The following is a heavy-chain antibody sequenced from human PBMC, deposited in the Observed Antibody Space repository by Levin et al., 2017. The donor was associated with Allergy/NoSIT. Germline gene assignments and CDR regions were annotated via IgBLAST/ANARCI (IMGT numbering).Heavy chain of an antibody. J-gene: IGHJ6*03. D-gene: IGHD2-21*02. CDR3: AKGGPRGDYSHYCYMDV. V-gene: IGHV3-53*01. CDR2: IYSGGGT. Sequence: GGSLRLSCAASGFSVSANYMSWVRQAPGQGLEWVSVIYSGGGTYYADSVKGRFTISRDNSKNTLYLQMNSLRAEDTAVYYCAKGGPRGDYSHYCYMDVWGKGTTVTVSS. CDR1: GFSVSANY.